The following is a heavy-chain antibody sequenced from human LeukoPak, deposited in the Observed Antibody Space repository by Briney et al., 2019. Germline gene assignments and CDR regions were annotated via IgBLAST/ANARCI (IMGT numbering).Heavy chain of an antibody. Sequence: GESLKISCKGSGYSFTSYWIGWVRHMPATGLEWMGIIYPRDSDTRYSPSFQGQDTISADNSLSTAYLQWSSLKASDTAMYYCTRSYSSSWYFNWFDPWGQGTLVTVSS. D-gene: IGHD6-13*01. CDR3: TRSYSSSWYFNWFDP. CDR2: IYPRDSDT. CDR1: GYSFTSYW. J-gene: IGHJ5*02. V-gene: IGHV5-51*01.